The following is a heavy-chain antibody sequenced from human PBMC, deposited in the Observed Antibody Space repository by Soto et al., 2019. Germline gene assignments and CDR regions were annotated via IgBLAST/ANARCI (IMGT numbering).Heavy chain of an antibody. Sequence: SETLSLTCTVSGGSISSSSYYWGWIRQPPGKGLEWIGSIYYSGSTYYNPSLKSRVTISVDTSKNQFSLKLSSVTAADTAVYYCARFITMVRGVTHDAFDIWGQGTMVTVSS. CDR3: ARFITMVRGVTHDAFDI. CDR2: IYYSGST. D-gene: IGHD3-10*01. J-gene: IGHJ3*02. V-gene: IGHV4-39*01. CDR1: GGSISSSSYY.